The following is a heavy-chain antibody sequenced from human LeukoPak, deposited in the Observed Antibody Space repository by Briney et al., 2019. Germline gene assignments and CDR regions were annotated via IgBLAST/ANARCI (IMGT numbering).Heavy chain of an antibody. Sequence: GSLRLSCAASGLTFSSYSMNWVRQAPEKGLEWVSVIYSGGDYADSVKGRFTISRDNSKNMLYLQMNSLRAEDTAVYYCARTGGVLRYFDWFPFWGQGTLVTVSS. CDR3: ARTGGVLRYFDWFPF. CDR2: IYSGG. J-gene: IGHJ5*01. V-gene: IGHV3-66*01. CDR1: GLTFSSYS. D-gene: IGHD3-9*01.